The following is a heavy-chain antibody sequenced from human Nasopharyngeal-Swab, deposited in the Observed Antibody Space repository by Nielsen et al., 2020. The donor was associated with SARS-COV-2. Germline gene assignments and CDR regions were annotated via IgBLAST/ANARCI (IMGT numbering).Heavy chain of an antibody. CDR3: ARVGGGRYCSGGSCPYYFDY. Sequence: GGSLKISCAASGFTFSSDSRNRVRQAPGKGREWVSTISSRSSYIYYADSVKGRFTISRDNAKNSLYLQMNSLRAEDTAVYYCARVGGGRYCSGGSCPYYFDYWGQGTLVTVSS. J-gene: IGHJ4*02. D-gene: IGHD2-15*01. CDR2: ISSRSSYI. V-gene: IGHV3-21*01. CDR1: GFTFSSDS.